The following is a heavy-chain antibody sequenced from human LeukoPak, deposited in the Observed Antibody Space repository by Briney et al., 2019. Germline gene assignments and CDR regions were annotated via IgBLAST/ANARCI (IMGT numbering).Heavy chain of an antibody. CDR1: GFTFSSYA. CDR2: IYSGGST. J-gene: IGHJ6*02. Sequence: GGSLRLSCAASGFTFSSYAMSWVRQAPGKGLEWVSIIYSGGSTYYADSVKGRFTISRDNSKNTLYLQMNSLRAEDTAVYYCARDPVGAKPHYYYGLDVWGQGTTVTVSS. D-gene: IGHD1-26*01. CDR3: ARDPVGAKPHYYYGLDV. V-gene: IGHV3-66*01.